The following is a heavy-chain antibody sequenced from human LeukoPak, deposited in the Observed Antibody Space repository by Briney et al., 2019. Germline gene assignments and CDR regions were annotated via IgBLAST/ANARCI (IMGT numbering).Heavy chain of an antibody. Sequence: GGSLRLSCVASGFTFSNYWMSWLRQAPGKGPEWMANIKEDGSVKYYVDSLEGRFTISRDNAKNSLYLQMNSLRAEDTAVYYCARDHDYQSFDYWGQGTLVTVSS. D-gene: IGHD4-11*01. CDR1: GFTFSNYW. CDR2: IKEDGSVK. CDR3: ARDHDYQSFDY. V-gene: IGHV3-7*01. J-gene: IGHJ4*02.